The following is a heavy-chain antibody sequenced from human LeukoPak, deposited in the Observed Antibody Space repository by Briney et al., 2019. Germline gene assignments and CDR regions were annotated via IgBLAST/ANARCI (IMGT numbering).Heavy chain of an antibody. CDR1: GFTFTNSA. J-gene: IGHJ4*02. CDR3: AKSLAVPGSPDY. CDR2: VSGSGGNT. D-gene: IGHD6-19*01. V-gene: IGHV3-23*01. Sequence: GGSLRLSCAASGFTFTNSAMTWVRQAPGKGLEWVSTVSGSGGNTYYADSVKGRFTISRDNSENTLYLQMNSLRAQDTAVYYCAKSLAVPGSPDYWGQGALVTVSS.